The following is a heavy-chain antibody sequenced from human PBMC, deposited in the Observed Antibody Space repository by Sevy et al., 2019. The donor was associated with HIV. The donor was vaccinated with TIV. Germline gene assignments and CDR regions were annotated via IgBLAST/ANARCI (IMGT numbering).Heavy chain of an antibody. CDR2: ISSTGTTI. CDR3: AREGSLRYFDL. D-gene: IGHD3-10*01. Sequence: GGSLRLSCAASGFTFSNAWMSWVRQAPGRGLEWVSYISSTGTTIYYADSVKGRFTISRDNTKNSLYLQMNSLRAEDTAVYYCAREGSLRYFDLWGRGTLVTVSS. J-gene: IGHJ2*01. CDR1: GFTFSNAW. V-gene: IGHV3-11*01.